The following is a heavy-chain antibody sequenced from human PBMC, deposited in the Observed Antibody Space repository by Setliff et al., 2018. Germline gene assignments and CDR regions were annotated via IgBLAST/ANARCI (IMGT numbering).Heavy chain of an antibody. Sequence: GGSLRLSCVASGFTFSRYWMSWVRQAPGKGLEWVANIKQDGSEKYYVDSVKGRFTISRDNAKNSLYLQMNSLRAEDTAVYYCARLYRPESRYYFFDYWGQGTLVTVSS. D-gene: IGHD3-3*01. CDR3: ARLYRPESRYYFFDY. CDR2: IKQDGSEK. V-gene: IGHV3-7*01. J-gene: IGHJ4*02. CDR1: GFTFSRYW.